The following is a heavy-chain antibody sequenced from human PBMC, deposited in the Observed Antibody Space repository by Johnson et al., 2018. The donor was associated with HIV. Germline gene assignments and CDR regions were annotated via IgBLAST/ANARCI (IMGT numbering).Heavy chain of an antibody. CDR3: AREKQWLGAGGPSDAFDI. J-gene: IGHJ3*02. CDR1: GFTFSKYG. Sequence: EQLVESGGGVVQPGGSLRLSCAASGFTFSKYGMHWVRQAPGKGLEWVAVISYDGSNKYYADSVKGRFTISRDNSKNTVYLQMNSLRAEDTAVYYCAREKQWLGAGGPSDAFDIWGQGTMVTVSS. D-gene: IGHD6-19*01. V-gene: IGHV3-30*19. CDR2: ISYDGSNK.